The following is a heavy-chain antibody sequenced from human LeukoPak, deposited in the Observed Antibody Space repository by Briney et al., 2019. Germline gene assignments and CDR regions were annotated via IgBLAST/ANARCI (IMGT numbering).Heavy chain of an antibody. D-gene: IGHD5-12*01. CDR2: IYYSGST. CDR3: ARARRGYSGYDPGHWFDP. CDR1: GGSISSSSYY. J-gene: IGHJ5*02. V-gene: IGHV4-39*07. Sequence: SETLSLTCTVSGGSISSSSYYWGWIRQPPGKGLEWIGSIYYSGSTYYNPSLKSRVTISVDTSKNQFSLKLSSVTAADTAVYYCARARRGYSGYDPGHWFDPWGQGTLVTVSS.